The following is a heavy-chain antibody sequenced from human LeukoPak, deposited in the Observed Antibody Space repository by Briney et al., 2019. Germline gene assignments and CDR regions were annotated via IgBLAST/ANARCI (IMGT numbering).Heavy chain of an antibody. CDR2: IYPGDSDT. D-gene: IGHD3-22*01. J-gene: IGHJ3*02. CDR3: ARSYYYDSSGYYDSRGAFDI. Sequence: RESLKISCKGSGYSFTSYWIGWVRQMPGKGLEWMGIIYPGDSDTRYSPSFQGQVTISADKSISTAYLQWSSLKASDTAMYYCARSYYYDSSGYYDSRGAFDIWGQGTMVTVSS. CDR1: GYSFTSYW. V-gene: IGHV5-51*01.